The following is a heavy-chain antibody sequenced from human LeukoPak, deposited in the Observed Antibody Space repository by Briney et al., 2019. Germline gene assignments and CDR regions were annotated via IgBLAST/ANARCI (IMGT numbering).Heavy chain of an antibody. CDR3: ARDLGYCSSTSCYPWFDP. CDR1: GYTFTGYY. Sequence: ASVKVSCKASGYTFTGYYMHWVRQAPGQGLEWMGWINPNSGGTNYAQKFQGRATMTRDTSISTAYMELSRLRSDDTAVYYCARDLGYCSSTSCYPWFDPWGQGTLVTVSS. J-gene: IGHJ5*02. V-gene: IGHV1-2*02. D-gene: IGHD2-2*01. CDR2: INPNSGGT.